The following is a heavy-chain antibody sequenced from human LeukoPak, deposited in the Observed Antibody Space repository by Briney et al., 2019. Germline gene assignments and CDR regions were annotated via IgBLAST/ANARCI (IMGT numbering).Heavy chain of an antibody. D-gene: IGHD6-19*01. CDR3: ARTDSSGWYYFDY. V-gene: IGHV4-59*08. J-gene: IGHJ4*02. CDR1: GGSFSGYY. Sequence: PSETLSLTCAVYGGSFSGYYWSWIRQPPGKGLEWIGYIYYSGSTNYNPSLKSRVTISVDTSKNQFSLKLSSVTAADTAVYYCARTDSSGWYYFDYWGQGTLVTVSS. CDR2: IYYSGST.